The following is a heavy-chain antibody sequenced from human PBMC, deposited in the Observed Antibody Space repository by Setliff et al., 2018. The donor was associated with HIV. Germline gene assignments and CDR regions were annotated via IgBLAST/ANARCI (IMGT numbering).Heavy chain of an antibody. V-gene: IGHV4-38-2*01. CDR1: AYSISSGYY. CDR3: ARQWRDQYNSGVSTEYFQH. Sequence: SETLSLTCAASAYSISSGYYWGWIRQPPGKGLEWIGSIYHSGSTYYTPSLMSRVTISVDTSKNQFSLKLRSVTAADTDVYYCARQWRDQYNSGVSTEYFQHWGLGTLVTVSS. J-gene: IGHJ1*01. CDR2: IYHSGST. D-gene: IGHD3-22*01.